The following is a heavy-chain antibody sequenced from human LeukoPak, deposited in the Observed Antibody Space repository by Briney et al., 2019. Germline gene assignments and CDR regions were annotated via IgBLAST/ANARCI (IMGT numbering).Heavy chain of an antibody. J-gene: IGHJ4*02. CDR1: GFTFSSYS. CDR3: ARGSGGPTGYRYFFKS. V-gene: IGHV3-21*01. Sequence: GGSLRLSCAASGFTFSSYSMNWVRQAPGKGLEWVSSISSSSYIYYADSVKGRFTISRDNAKNSLYLQMNSLRAEDTAVYYCARGSGGPTGYRYFFKSWGQGTLVTVSS. D-gene: IGHD3-9*01. CDR2: ISSSSYI.